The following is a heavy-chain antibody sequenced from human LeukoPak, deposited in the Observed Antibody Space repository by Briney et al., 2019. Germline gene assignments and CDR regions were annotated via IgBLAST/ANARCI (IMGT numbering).Heavy chain of an antibody. CDR3: AREDYEGVELAARRGFDY. J-gene: IGHJ4*02. CDR2: IIPILGIA. Sequence: GASVKVSCKASGGTFSSYAISWVRQAPGQGLEWMGRIIPILGIANYAQKFQGRVTITTDESTSTAYMELSSLRSEDTAVYYCAREDYEGVELAARRGFDYWGQGTLVTVSS. V-gene: IGHV1-69*04. D-gene: IGHD6-6*01. CDR1: GGTFSSYA.